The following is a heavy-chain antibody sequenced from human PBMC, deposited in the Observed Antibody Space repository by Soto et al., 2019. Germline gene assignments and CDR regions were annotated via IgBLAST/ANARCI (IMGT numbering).Heavy chain of an antibody. V-gene: IGHV3-66*04. Sequence: EVQLVESGGGLVQPGGSLRLSCAASGFTVSSSYMGWVRQAPGKGLQWVSYIYSGGNTYYADSVRGRFTISTDNSKDTLYLQMNSLRVDDTAMYYCARHVGFYWYLDLWGRGTLVTVSS. D-gene: IGHD1-26*01. CDR2: IYSGGNT. CDR3: ARHVGFYWYLDL. J-gene: IGHJ2*01. CDR1: GFTVSSSY.